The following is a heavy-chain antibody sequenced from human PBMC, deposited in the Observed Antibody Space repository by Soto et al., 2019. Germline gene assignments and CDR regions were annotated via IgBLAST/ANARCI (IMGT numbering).Heavy chain of an antibody. CDR3: ARYAVAGNGGVRFDY. CDR2: IYYSGST. D-gene: IGHD6-19*01. J-gene: IGHJ4*02. CDR1: GGSISSYY. Sequence: QVQLQESGPGLVKPSETLSLTCTVSGGSISSYYWSWIRQPPGKGLEWIGYIYYSGSTNYNPPLKCRVTISVDTSKNQFSLKLSSVTAADTAVYYCARYAVAGNGGVRFDYWGQGTLVTVSS. V-gene: IGHV4-59*01.